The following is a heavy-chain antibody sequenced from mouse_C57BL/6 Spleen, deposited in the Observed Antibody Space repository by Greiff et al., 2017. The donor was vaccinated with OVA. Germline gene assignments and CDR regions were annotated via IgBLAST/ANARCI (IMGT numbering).Heavy chain of an antibody. D-gene: IGHD1-1*01. J-gene: IGHJ4*01. Sequence: QVQLKESGPGLVQPSQSLSITCTVSGFSLTSYGVHWVRQSPGKGLEWLGVIWSGGSTDYNAAFISRLSISKDNSKSQVFFKMNSLQADDTAIYYCARVSSCSSLYAMDYWGQGTSVTVSS. CDR1: GFSLTSYG. CDR3: ARVSSCSSLYAMDY. CDR2: IWSGGST. V-gene: IGHV2-2*01.